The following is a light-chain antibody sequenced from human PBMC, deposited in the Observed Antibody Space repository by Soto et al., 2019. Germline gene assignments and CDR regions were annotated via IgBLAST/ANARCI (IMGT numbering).Light chain of an antibody. CDR2: GAS. V-gene: IGKV3-20*01. CDR3: QQYGSSPIT. CDR1: QSVSSNY. J-gene: IGKJ5*01. Sequence: EIVLTQSPGTLSLSPGERATLSCRASQSVSSNYLAWYQQKPGQAPRLLIYGASSRATGIPDRFSGSGSGTDFTLTISRLEPEDFTVYYCQQYGSSPITFGQGTRLESK.